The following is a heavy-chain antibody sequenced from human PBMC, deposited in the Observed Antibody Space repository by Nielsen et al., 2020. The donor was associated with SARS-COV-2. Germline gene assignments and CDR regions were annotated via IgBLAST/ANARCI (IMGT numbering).Heavy chain of an antibody. Sequence: SETLSPTCTVSGGSISSGDYYWSWIRQPPGKGLEWIGYIYYSGSTYYNPSLKSRVTISVDTSKNQFSLKLSSVTAADTAVYYCARLDYGDYSSVFWDYWGQGTLVTVSS. V-gene: IGHV4-30-4*01. CDR2: IYYSGST. CDR3: ARLDYGDYSSVFWDY. J-gene: IGHJ4*02. CDR1: GGSISSGDYY. D-gene: IGHD4-17*01.